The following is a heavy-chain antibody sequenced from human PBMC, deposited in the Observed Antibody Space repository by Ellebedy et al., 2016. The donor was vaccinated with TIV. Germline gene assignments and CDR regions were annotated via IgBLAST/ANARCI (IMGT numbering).Heavy chain of an antibody. CDR2: IRGDSEK. V-gene: IGHV3-7*01. CDR3: ARRGSYGDYAVQINSWFDS. CDR1: GFSFSSYW. J-gene: IGHJ5*01. D-gene: IGHD4-17*01. Sequence: GESLKISCEAFGFSFSSYWMSWVRQAPGKGLEWVANIRGDSEKYYVDSVKGRFTISRDNGKNSLYLQMHSLRPEDTAVYYCARRGSYGDYAVQINSWFDSWGQGTLVTVSS.